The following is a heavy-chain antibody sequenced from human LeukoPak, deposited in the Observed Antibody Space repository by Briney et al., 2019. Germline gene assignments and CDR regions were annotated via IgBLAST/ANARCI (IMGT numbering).Heavy chain of an antibody. D-gene: IGHD3-10*01. V-gene: IGHV3-48*03. Sequence: GGSLRLSCAASGFTFSSYEMNWVRQAPGKGLEWCSYISSGGSTIYYADSVKGRFTISRDNAKNSLYLQMNSLRAEDTAVYYCARDRGPYYYASRPESPDAFDIWGQGTMVTVSS. CDR3: ARDRGPYYYASRPESPDAFDI. CDR1: GFTFSSYE. J-gene: IGHJ3*02. CDR2: ISSGGSTI.